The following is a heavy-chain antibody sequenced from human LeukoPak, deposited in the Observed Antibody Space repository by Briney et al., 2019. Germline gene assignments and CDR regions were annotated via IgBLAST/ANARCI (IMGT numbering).Heavy chain of an antibody. CDR2: ISGSGDGT. CDR3: AKSHVSTATGTGRYFDY. Sequence: PGGSLRLSCTSSGFTFSSDAMTWVRQAPGKGLEWASSISGSGDGTYYADSVRGRFTISRDNSKHTVYLQMDSLRAEDTAVYYCAKSHVSTATGTGRYFDYWGQGTLVTVSS. D-gene: IGHD3-9*01. J-gene: IGHJ4*02. CDR1: GFTFSSDA. V-gene: IGHV3-23*01.